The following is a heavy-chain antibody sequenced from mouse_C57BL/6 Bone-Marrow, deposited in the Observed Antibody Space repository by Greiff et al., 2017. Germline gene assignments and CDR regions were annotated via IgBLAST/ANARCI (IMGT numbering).Heavy chain of an antibody. CDR2: LSNGGGST. V-gene: IGHV5-12*01. Sequence: EVKLVESGGGLVQPGGSLKLSCAASGFTFSDYYMYWVRQTPEKRLEWVAYLSNGGGSTYYPDTVKGRFTISRDNAKNTLYLQMSRLKSEDTAMYYCARRGYGSSYGAMDYWGQGTSVTVSS. CDR3: ARRGYGSSYGAMDY. J-gene: IGHJ4*01. CDR1: GFTFSDYY. D-gene: IGHD1-1*01.